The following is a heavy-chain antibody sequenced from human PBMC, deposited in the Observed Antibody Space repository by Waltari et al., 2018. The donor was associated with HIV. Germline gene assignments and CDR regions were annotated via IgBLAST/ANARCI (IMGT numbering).Heavy chain of an antibody. J-gene: IGHJ4*02. Sequence: EVRLVGSGGGLVKPGGSLRLSCAASGFTFTDIWMSWVRQAPGKGLEWGGRIKSKTHGETTDYAAPVKGRFSLSRDDSKNTLYLQMNSLKTEDTAVYYCTTDLGGYNVDYWGQGTLVTVSS. V-gene: IGHV3-15*01. D-gene: IGHD5-12*01. CDR1: GFTFTDIW. CDR2: IKSKTHGETT. CDR3: TTDLGGYNVDY.